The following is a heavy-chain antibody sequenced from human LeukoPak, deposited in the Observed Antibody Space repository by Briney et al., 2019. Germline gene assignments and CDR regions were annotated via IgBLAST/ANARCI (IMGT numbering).Heavy chain of an antibody. CDR2: INPNSGGT. CDR3: ARDSGYGSGSYADYYGMDV. Sequence: ASVKVSCKASGYTFTGYYMHWVRQAPGQGLEWMGWINPNSGGTNYAQKLQGRVTMTTDTSTSTAYMELRSLRSDDTAVYYCARDSGYGSGSYADYYGMDVWGQGTTVTVSS. V-gene: IGHV1-2*02. J-gene: IGHJ6*02. D-gene: IGHD3-10*01. CDR1: GYTFTGYY.